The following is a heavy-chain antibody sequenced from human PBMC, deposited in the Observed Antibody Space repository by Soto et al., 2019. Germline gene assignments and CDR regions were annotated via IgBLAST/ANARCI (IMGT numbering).Heavy chain of an antibody. J-gene: IGHJ4*02. CDR1: GGSISSGGYY. V-gene: IGHV4-31*03. D-gene: IGHD2-15*01. Sequence: QVQLQESGPGLVKPSQTLSLTCTVSGGSISSGGYYWSWIRQHPGKGLEWIGYIYYSGSTYYNPSRKRRVTKAVEKSNNQCSRKLSSVAAADKDVYYCAVGYCSVGSCYFDYWGQGTLVTVSS. CDR3: AVGYCSVGSCYFDY. CDR2: IYYSGST.